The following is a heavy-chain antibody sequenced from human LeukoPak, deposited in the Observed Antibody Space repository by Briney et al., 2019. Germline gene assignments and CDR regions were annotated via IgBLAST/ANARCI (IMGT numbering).Heavy chain of an antibody. V-gene: IGHV3-23*01. CDR2: ISGSGGST. Sequence: GGSLRLSCAASGFTVSSNYMNWVRQAPGKGLEWVSAISGSGGSTYYADSVKGRFTISRDNSKNTLYLQMNSLRAEDTAVYYCAKDPQYYYDSSGELDYWGQGTLVTVSS. CDR3: AKDPQYYYDSSGELDY. D-gene: IGHD3-22*01. CDR1: GFTVSSNY. J-gene: IGHJ4*02.